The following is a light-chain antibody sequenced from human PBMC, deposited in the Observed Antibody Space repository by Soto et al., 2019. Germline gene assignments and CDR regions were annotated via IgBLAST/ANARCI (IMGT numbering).Light chain of an antibody. CDR3: QQANSFPWT. CDR2: AAS. Sequence: DIQMTQSPSSVSASVGDRVTITCRASQGLSSWLAWYQQRPGKAPKLLIYAASNLQTGVPSRFSGSASGTDFTLTISRLQPEDFATYYCQQANSFPWTFGQGTKVEIK. J-gene: IGKJ1*01. V-gene: IGKV1-12*02. CDR1: QGLSSW.